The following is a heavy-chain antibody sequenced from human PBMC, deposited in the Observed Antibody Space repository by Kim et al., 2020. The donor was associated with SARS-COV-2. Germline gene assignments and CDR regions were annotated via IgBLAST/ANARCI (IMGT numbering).Heavy chain of an antibody. CDR1: GFTFSNYY. D-gene: IGHD6-25*01. J-gene: IGHJ4*02. V-gene: IGHV3-11*05. Sequence: GGSLRLSCVGSGFTFSNYYMTWIRQAPGQGPEWLSYISGDSGDTNYADSVKGRFTISRDNAKNSVYLQMNSLRAEDTAMYYCTRDPRAADYWGQGTMVTVSS. CDR2: ISGDSGDT. CDR3: TRDPRAADY.